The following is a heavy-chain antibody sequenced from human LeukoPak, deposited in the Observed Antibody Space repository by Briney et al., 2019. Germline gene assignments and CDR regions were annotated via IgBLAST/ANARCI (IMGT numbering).Heavy chain of an antibody. CDR2: MNPNSGNK. D-gene: IGHD1-14*01. Sequence: ASVKVSCKASGYTFTSYDTNWVRQATGQGLEWMGWMNPNSGNKGYARKFQGRVTMTRNTSISTAYMELSSLRSEDTAVYYCARSSSGPSFYWGQGTLVTVSS. CDR3: ARSSSGPSFY. J-gene: IGHJ4*02. V-gene: IGHV1-8*01. CDR1: GYTFTSYD.